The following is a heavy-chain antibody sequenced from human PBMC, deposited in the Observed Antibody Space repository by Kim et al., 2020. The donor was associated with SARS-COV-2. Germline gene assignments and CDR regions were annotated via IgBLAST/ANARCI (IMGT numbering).Heavy chain of an antibody. CDR3: AKDNGSDCSGTPRDGNDY. J-gene: IGHJ4*02. CDR2: ISWNSGSI. V-gene: IGHV3-9*01. Sequence: GGSLRLSCAASGFTFDDYAMHWVRQAPGKGLEWVSGISWNSGSIGYADSVKGRFTISRDNAKNSLYLQMNSLRAEDTALYYCAKDNGSDCSGTPRDGNDYWGQGTLVTVSS. D-gene: IGHD2-15*01. CDR1: GFTFDDYA.